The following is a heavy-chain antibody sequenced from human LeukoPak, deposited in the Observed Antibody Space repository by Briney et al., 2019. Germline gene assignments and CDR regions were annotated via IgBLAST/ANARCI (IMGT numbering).Heavy chain of an antibody. CDR1: GYTFTSYG. D-gene: IGHD6-19*01. CDR3: AREQWLGPYYYYGMDV. Sequence: ASVKVSCKASGYTFTSYGISWVRQAPGQGLEWMGWISAYNGNTNYAQRPQGRVTMTTDTSTSTAYMELRSLRSDDTAVYYCAREQWLGPYYYYGMDVWGQGTTVTVSS. J-gene: IGHJ6*02. V-gene: IGHV1-18*01. CDR2: ISAYNGNT.